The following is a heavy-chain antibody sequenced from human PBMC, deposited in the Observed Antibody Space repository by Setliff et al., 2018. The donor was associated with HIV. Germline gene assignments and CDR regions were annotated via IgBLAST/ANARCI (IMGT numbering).Heavy chain of an antibody. Sequence: ASVKVSCKASGYTFSTYDINWVRQATGQGLEWMGWMNPNSGNTGSADKFQGRVSMTRNTSINTAYMELSSLRSEDTAMYYCASRYYDFWSGYTDAFDIWGQGTMVT. CDR3: ASRYYDFWSGYTDAFDI. CDR1: GYTFSTYD. CDR2: MNPNSGNT. V-gene: IGHV1-8*02. J-gene: IGHJ3*02. D-gene: IGHD3-3*01.